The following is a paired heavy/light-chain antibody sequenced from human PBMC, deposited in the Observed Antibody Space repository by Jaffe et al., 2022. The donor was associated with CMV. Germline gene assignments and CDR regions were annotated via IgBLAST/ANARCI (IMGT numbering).Light chain of an antibody. J-gene: IGKJ2*01. Sequence: IQMTQSPSSLSASVGDRVTFTCRASQSIDSYLNWYQQKPGKAPKLLIYDASSLQTGVPSRFSGSGSGTDFTLTISGLQPEDFATYYCQQSYSTPWYTFGQGTKLESK. CDR3: QQSYSTPWYT. CDR1: QSIDSY. V-gene: IGKV1-39*01. CDR2: DAS.
Heavy chain of an antibody. D-gene: IGHD4-17*01. J-gene: IGHJ4*02. CDR2: IWYHGNNI. CDR3: ARDRVAYGDSPGIFEN. Sequence: QVQLVESGGGVVQPGGSLRLSCAASGFTFSHYGMFWVRQAPGKGLEWVAAIWYHGNNIYYEDSVKGRFTISRDNPKNTMYLQMSSLRAEDTAVYYCARDRVAYGDSPGIFENWGQGTLVTVSS. CDR1: GFTFSHYG. V-gene: IGHV3-33*08.